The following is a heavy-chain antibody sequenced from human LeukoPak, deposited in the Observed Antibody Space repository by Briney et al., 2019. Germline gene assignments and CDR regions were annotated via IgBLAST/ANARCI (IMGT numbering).Heavy chain of an antibody. CDR2: IIPIFGTA. CDR3: ATDRSSSSWYAFDI. J-gene: IGHJ3*02. CDR1: GGTFSSYA. V-gene: IGHV1-69*05. D-gene: IGHD6-6*01. Sequence: SVKVSCKASGGTFSSYAISWVRQAPGQGLEWMGGIIPIFGTANYAQKFQGRVTITTDESTSTAYMELSSLRSEDTAVYYCATDRSSSSWYAFDIWGQGTMVTVSS.